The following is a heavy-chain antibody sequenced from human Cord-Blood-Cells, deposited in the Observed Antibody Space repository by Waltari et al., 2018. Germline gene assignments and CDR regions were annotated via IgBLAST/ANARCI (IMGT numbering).Heavy chain of an antibody. CDR1: GGSISSGGYS. D-gene: IGHD6-13*01. CDR2: IYHSGST. CDR3: ARDRGAAAGTFDY. V-gene: IGHV4-30-2*01. J-gene: IGHJ4*02. Sequence: QLQLQESGSGLVKPSQTLSLTCAVSGGSISSGGYSWSWIRQPPGKGLEWIGYIYHSGSTYYNPYRKSRVTISVDRSKNQFSLKLSSVTAADTAVYYCARDRGAAAGTFDYWGQGTLVTVSS.